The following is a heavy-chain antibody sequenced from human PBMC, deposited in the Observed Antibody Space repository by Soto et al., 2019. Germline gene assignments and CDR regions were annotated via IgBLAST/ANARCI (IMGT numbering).Heavy chain of an antibody. J-gene: IGHJ6*02. V-gene: IGHV4-59*01. CDR3: ARDSVGSGSYKYYYYGMDV. CDR1: GGSISSYY. CDR2: IYYSGST. Sequence: PSETLSLTCTVSGGSISSYYWSWIRQPPGKGLEWIGYIYYSGSTNYNPSLKSRVTISVDTSKNQFSLKLSSVTAADTAVYYCARDSVGSGSYKYYYYGMDVWGQGTTVT. D-gene: IGHD3-10*01.